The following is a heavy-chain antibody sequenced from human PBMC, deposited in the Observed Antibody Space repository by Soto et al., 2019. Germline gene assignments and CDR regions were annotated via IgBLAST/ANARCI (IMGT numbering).Heavy chain of an antibody. CDR2: ISSGSSTI. J-gene: IGHJ2*01. Sequence: EVQLVESVGDLVQPGGSLRLSCAASGFTFSTYGMNWVRQAPGKGLEWVSYISSGSSTIYYADSVKGRLTISRDNAKNSLYLQMNSLSDEDMAVYYCARDSASYSSSSGSYWYFDLWGRGTLVTVSS. V-gene: IGHV3-48*02. CDR3: ARDSASYSSSSGSYWYFDL. D-gene: IGHD6-6*01. CDR1: GFTFSTYG.